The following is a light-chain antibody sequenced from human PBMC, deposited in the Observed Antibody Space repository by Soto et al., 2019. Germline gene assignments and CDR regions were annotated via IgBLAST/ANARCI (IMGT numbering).Light chain of an antibody. V-gene: IGLV2-11*01. CDR1: SSDVGNYDY. Sequence: QSALTQPRSVSGSPGQSVTISCTGTSSDVGNYDYVSWYQQHPGKAPILVIYDVNIRPSGVPDRFSGSKSGNTASLTISGRQAEDEADYYCCSYAGRSRVFGGGTQLTVL. CDR2: DVN. J-gene: IGLJ3*02. CDR3: CSYAGRSRV.